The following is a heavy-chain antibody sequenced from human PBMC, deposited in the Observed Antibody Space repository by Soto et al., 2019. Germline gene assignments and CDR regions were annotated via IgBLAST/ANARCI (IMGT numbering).Heavy chain of an antibody. CDR2: IERDDDDK. CDR1: GFSLTSPGMC. D-gene: IGHD1-20*01. CDR3: ARSIRGPRRFNGMDV. J-gene: IGHJ6*02. V-gene: IGHV2-70*13. Sequence: SGPTLVNPTETLTLTCTFSGFSLTSPGMCVSWIRQSPGKALEWLALIERDDDDKYYSTSLKTKLTISKDTRKNQVVLTMANMEPADTATYYCARSIRGPRRFNGMDVWGQGTTVTVSS.